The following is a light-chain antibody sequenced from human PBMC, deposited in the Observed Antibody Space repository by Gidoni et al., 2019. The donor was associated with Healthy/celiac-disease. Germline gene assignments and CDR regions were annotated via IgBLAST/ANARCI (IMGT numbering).Light chain of an antibody. J-gene: IGLJ1*01. Sequence: SYELTQPLSVSVPLGQTARITCGGNNIGSKNVHWYQQKPGQAPVLVIYRDSNRPSGIPERFSGSNSGNTATLTISRAQAGDEADYYCQVWDSSTASYVFGTGTKVTVL. CDR2: RDS. CDR3: QVWDSSTASYV. CDR1: NIGSKN. V-gene: IGLV3-9*01.